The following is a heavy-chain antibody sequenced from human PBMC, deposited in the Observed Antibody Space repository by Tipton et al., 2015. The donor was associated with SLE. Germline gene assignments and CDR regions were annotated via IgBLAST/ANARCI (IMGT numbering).Heavy chain of an antibody. Sequence: TLSLTCAVYGGSFSGYYWSWIRQPPGKGLEWIGEINHSGSTNYNPSLKGRVTISVDTSKNQFSLKLSSVTAADTAVYYCARLMVAAGTWYFDHWGQGALVTVSS. D-gene: IGHD6-13*01. J-gene: IGHJ4*02. V-gene: IGHV4-34*01. CDR3: ARLMVAAGTWYFDH. CDR1: GGSFSGYY. CDR2: INHSGST.